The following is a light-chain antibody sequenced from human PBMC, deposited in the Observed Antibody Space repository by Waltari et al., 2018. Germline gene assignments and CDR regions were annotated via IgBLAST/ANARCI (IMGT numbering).Light chain of an antibody. CDR3: QQYNNYWT. J-gene: IGKJ1*01. V-gene: IGKV3-15*01. CDR2: GAS. CDR1: QRISTN. Sequence: EILVTQSPATLSMSPGERATLSCRASQRISTNLAWYQQRPGQAPRLVIYGASTRATDVPARFSGSGSGTEFTLTISSLESEDFAVYYCQQYNNYWTFGQGTKVEIK.